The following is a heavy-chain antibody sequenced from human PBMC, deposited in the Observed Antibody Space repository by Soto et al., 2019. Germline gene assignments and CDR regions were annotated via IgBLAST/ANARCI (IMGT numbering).Heavy chain of an antibody. D-gene: IGHD3-9*01. J-gene: IGHJ6*02. Sequence: SVKVSCKASGGTFSSYAISWVRQAPGQGLEWMGGIIPIFGTANYAQKFQGRVTITADESTSTSYMELSSLRSEDTAVYYCARAEVYDILPGFYGMDVWGQGTTVTVSS. CDR1: GGTFSSYA. V-gene: IGHV1-69*13. CDR2: IIPIFGTA. CDR3: ARAEVYDILPGFYGMDV.